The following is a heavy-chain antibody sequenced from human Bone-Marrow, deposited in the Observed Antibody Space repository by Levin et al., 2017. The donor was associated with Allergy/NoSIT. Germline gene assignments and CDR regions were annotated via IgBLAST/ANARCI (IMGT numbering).Heavy chain of an antibody. J-gene: IGHJ4*02. Sequence: RPGGSLRLSCAASGFNFRIYSMNWVRQAPGKGLEWVAHIPHYSSIIYYADSVKGRFTISRDNSKNSLYLQMNSLRAEDTAMYYCARDGSRGWESDYWGQGTLVTVSS. D-gene: IGHD1-26*01. CDR1: GFNFRIYS. V-gene: IGHV3-48*01. CDR3: ARDGSRGWESDY. CDR2: IPHYSSII.